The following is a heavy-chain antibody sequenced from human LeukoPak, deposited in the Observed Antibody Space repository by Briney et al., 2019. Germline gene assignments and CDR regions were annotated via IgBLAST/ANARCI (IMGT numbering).Heavy chain of an antibody. CDR2: IKQDGSKE. CDR3: ATAEGGAGSGLVPRFSY. Sequence: GGSLRLSCAASGFTFSSYWMSWVRQAPGKGLEWVANIKQDGSKEYYVDSVKGRFTISRDNAENSLHLQMNSLRVEDTAVYYRATAEGGAGSGLVPRFSYWGQGALVTVSS. CDR1: GFTFSSYW. J-gene: IGHJ4*02. D-gene: IGHD3-10*01. V-gene: IGHV3-7*05.